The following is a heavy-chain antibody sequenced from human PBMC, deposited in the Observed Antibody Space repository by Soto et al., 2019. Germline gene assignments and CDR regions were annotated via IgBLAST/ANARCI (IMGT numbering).Heavy chain of an antibody. CDR3: ATTGGGCRPPGYFDS. V-gene: IGHV3-23*01. D-gene: IGHD3-16*01. CDR2: ISGSGGST. Sequence: ISYAMSFNQKAPGKGLEWVSAISGSGGSTYYADSVKGRFTISRDNSKNTLYLQMNSLRAEDTAVYYCATTGGGCRPPGYFDSWGQLTLVSVSS. CDR1: ISYA. J-gene: IGHJ4*02.